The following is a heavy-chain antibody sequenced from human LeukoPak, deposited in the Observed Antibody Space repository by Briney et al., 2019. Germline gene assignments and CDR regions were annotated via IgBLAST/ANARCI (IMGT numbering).Heavy chain of an antibody. V-gene: IGHV4-39*01. J-gene: IGHJ2*01. CDR3: ASYDYSNLYWYFDL. CDR1: GGSISSSSYY. CDR2: IYYSGST. Sequence: PSETLSLTCTVSGGSISSSSYYWGWIRQPPGKGLEWIGSIYYSGSTYYNPSLKSRVTISVDTSKNQFSLKLSSVTAADTAVYYCASYDYSNLYWYFDLWGRGTLVTVSS. D-gene: IGHD4-11*01.